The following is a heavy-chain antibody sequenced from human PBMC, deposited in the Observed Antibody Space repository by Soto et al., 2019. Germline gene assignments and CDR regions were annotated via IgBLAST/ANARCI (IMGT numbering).Heavy chain of an antibody. Sequence: PSETLSLTCAVSGGSISSGGYSWIWIRQPPGKGLEWIGYIYHSGSTYYNPSLKSRVTISVDRSKNQFSLKLSSVTAADTAVYYCARGSYDSSGYYDYWGQGTLVTVSS. CDR3: ARGSYDSSGYYDY. D-gene: IGHD3-22*01. CDR2: IYHSGST. CDR1: GGSISSGGYS. V-gene: IGHV4-30-2*01. J-gene: IGHJ4*02.